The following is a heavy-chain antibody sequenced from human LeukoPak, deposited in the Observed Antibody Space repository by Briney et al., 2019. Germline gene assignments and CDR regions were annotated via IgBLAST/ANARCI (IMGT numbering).Heavy chain of an antibody. D-gene: IGHD5-18*01. V-gene: IGHV3-9*01. Sequence: PGGSLRLSCAASGFTFDDYAMHWVRQAPGKGLEWVSGISWNSGSIGYAVSVKGRFTISRGNAKNSLYLQMNSLRAEDTALYYCAKDIQLWAGMDVWGQGTTVTVPS. CDR1: GFTFDDYA. J-gene: IGHJ6*02. CDR3: AKDIQLWAGMDV. CDR2: ISWNSGSI.